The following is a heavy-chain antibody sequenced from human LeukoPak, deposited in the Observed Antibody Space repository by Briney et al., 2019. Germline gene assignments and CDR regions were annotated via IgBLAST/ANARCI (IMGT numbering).Heavy chain of an antibody. Sequence: AAVKVSCKASGYTFTGYYIHWVRQAPGQGLEWMGWINPNSGGTNYAQKFQGRVTMTRDTSISTAYMELSRLTSDDTAVYYCARDAIVRDYSNSDYWGQGTLVTVSS. V-gene: IGHV1-2*02. D-gene: IGHD4-11*01. J-gene: IGHJ4*02. CDR3: ARDAIVRDYSNSDY. CDR2: INPNSGGT. CDR1: GYTFTGYY.